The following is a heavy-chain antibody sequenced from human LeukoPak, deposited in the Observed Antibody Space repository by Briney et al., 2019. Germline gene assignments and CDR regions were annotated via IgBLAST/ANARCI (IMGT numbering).Heavy chain of an antibody. Sequence: GGSLRLSCAASGFTFSPYAMSWVRQAPGKGLEMVSGIYGDDDKTVYGDAVKGRFTISRDNSKNTLFLQMNSLRADDTAVYYCAKTQGYYDAWGQGALVTVSS. CDR2: IYGDDDKT. CDR3: AKTQGYYDA. D-gene: IGHD2-15*01. J-gene: IGHJ5*02. V-gene: IGHV3-23*01. CDR1: GFTFSPYA.